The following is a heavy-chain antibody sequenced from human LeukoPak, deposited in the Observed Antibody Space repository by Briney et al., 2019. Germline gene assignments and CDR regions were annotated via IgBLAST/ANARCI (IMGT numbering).Heavy chain of an antibody. V-gene: IGHV3-74*01. Sequence: GGSLRLSCAASGFAFREYWMHWVRQTPGTGLMWVARINDGGTYTAYADSVKGRFTFSRDNAENTLYLQMNTLRVEDTAIYYCAREIKIQGFRAFDFWGQGTPVTLST. CDR2: INDGGTYT. J-gene: IGHJ4*02. CDR3: AREIKIQGFRAFDF. CDR1: GFAFREYW. D-gene: IGHD3-10*01.